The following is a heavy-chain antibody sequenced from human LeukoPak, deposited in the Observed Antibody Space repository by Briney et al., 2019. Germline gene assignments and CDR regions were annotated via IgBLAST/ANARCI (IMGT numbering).Heavy chain of an antibody. CDR3: ARALGYCSGGSCLLFDY. CDR1: GYSFTSYW. Sequence: GESLKISCKGSGYSFTSYWIGWVRQMPGKGLEWMGIIYPGDSDTRYSPSFQGQVTISADKSISTAYLQWSSLKASDTAMYYCARALGYCSGGSCLLFDYWGQGTLVTVSS. CDR2: IYPGDSDT. J-gene: IGHJ4*02. D-gene: IGHD2-15*01. V-gene: IGHV5-51*01.